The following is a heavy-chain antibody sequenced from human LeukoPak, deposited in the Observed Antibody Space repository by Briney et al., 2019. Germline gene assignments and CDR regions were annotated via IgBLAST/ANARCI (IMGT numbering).Heavy chain of an antibody. V-gene: IGHV1-69*05. D-gene: IGHD5-18*01. CDR1: GYTFTSYG. J-gene: IGHJ4*02. Sequence: GASVKVSCKASGYTFTSYGISWVRQAPGQGLEWMGGIIPIFGTANYAQKFQGRVTITTDESMSTAYMELSSLRSEDTAVYYCAREDTAMAFDYWGQGTLVTVSS. CDR2: IIPIFGTA. CDR3: AREDTAMAFDY.